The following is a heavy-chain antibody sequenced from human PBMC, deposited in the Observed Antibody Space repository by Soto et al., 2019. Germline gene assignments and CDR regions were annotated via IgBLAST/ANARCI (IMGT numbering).Heavy chain of an antibody. J-gene: IGHJ6*02. D-gene: IGHD3-3*01. CDR1: GFTFSNAW. V-gene: IGHV3-15*01. Sequence: PGGSLRLSCAASGFTFSNAWMSWVRQAPGKGLEWVGRIKSKTDGGTTDYAAPVKGRFTISRDDSKNTLYLQMSSLKTEDTAVYYCTTGHLLYYDCWSGYYRPMLYYYYYGMDVRGQAPKVTFSS. CDR2: IKSKTDGGTT. CDR3: TTGHLLYYDCWSGYYRPMLYYYYYGMDV.